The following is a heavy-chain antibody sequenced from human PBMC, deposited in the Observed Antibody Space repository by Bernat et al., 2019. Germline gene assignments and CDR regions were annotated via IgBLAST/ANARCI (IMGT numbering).Heavy chain of an antibody. D-gene: IGHD4-11*01. V-gene: IGHV3-15*01. J-gene: IGHJ1*01. Sequence: EVQLVESGGGLVEPGGSLRLACAASGFTFSKTWMNWVRQSPGKGLEWVGRIKSEADGGTSDYAAPVEDRFTISRDDSRNTVYLHMNSLKTEDTAVYYCTTPLFKTTNFWGQGALVTVSS. CDR1: GFTFSKTW. CDR3: TTPLFKTTNF. CDR2: IKSEADGGTS.